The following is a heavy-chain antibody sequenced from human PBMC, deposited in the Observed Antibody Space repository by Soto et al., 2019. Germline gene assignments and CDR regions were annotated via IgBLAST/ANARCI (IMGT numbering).Heavy chain of an antibody. Sequence: PGGSLRLSCAATGFTSSSYAMHWVRQAPGKGLEWVAVISYDGSNKYYADSVKGRFTISRDNSKNTVYLQMNSLRAEDTAVYYCARAAAAGLYECLQQWGHGTQVTVA. J-gene: IGHJ1*01. D-gene: IGHD6-13*01. CDR3: ARAAAAGLYECLQQ. CDR1: GFTSSSYA. CDR2: ISYDGSNK. V-gene: IGHV3-30-3*01.